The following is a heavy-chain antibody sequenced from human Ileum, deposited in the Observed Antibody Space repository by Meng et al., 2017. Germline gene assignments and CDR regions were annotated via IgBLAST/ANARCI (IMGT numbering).Heavy chain of an antibody. CDR3: ARDGVHQTGNSKSNWFDT. D-gene: IGHD4-23*01. V-gene: IGHV3-21*01. Sequence: GGSLRLSCGASGFTFSGFNMNWVRQAPGKGLEWVSSLSNRGSFIYYAESVKGRFSISRDNTKNSLYLEMKDLRADDTAIYYCARDGVHQTGNSKSNWFDTWGQGTLVTVSS. CDR2: LSNRGSFI. CDR1: GFTFSGFN. J-gene: IGHJ5*02.